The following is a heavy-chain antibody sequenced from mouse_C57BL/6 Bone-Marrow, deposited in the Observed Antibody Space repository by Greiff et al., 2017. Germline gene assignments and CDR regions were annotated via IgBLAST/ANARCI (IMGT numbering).Heavy chain of an antibody. J-gene: IGHJ2*01. CDR2: IWSGGST. CDR3: ARSMVTTYFDY. Sequence: VMLVESGPGLVQPSQSLSITCTVSGFSLTSYGVHWVRQSPGKGLEWLGVIWSGGSTDYNAAFISRLSISKDNSKSQVFFKMNSLQADDTAIYYCARSMVTTYFDYWGQGTTLTVSS. V-gene: IGHV2-2*01. D-gene: IGHD2-2*01. CDR1: GFSLTSYG.